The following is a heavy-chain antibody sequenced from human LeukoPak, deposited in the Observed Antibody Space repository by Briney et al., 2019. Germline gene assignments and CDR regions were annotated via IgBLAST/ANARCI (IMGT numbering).Heavy chain of an antibody. Sequence: SETLSLTCSVSGGSISSYYWSWIRQPAGKGLEWVGRIYISGSTNYNPSLKSRVTMSVDTSKNQFSLKLSSVTAADTAVYYCARDRGTWNDDGFDYWGQGTLVTVSS. J-gene: IGHJ4*02. CDR3: ARDRGTWNDDGFDY. CDR1: GGSISSYY. D-gene: IGHD1-1*01. CDR2: IYISGST. V-gene: IGHV4-4*07.